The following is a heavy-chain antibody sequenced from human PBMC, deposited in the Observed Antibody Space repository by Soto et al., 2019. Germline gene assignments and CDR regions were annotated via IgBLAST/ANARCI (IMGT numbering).Heavy chain of an antibody. CDR1: GFTFSNFG. CDR2: TSFDGNKN. Sequence: QVQLVESGGGVVQPGRSLRLSCVASGFTFSNFGMHWVRQAPGKGLEWVALTSFDGNKNYYADSVKGRFTLSRANSKDTLYLQMNSLRDEDTALYFCAKDQKDYSGSGTYYVPYGMDVWGQGTTVTVSS. J-gene: IGHJ6*02. V-gene: IGHV3-30*18. D-gene: IGHD3-10*01. CDR3: AKDQKDYSGSGTYYVPYGMDV.